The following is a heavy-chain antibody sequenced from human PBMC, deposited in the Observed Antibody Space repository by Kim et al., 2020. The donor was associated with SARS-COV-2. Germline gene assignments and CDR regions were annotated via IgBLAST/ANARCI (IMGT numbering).Heavy chain of an antibody. D-gene: IGHD3-22*01. CDR1: GGSISSSNW. CDR2: IYHSGST. V-gene: IGHV4-4*02. Sequence: SETLSLTCAVSGGSISSSNWWSWVRQPPGKGLEWIGEIYHSGSTNYNPSLKSRVTISVDKSKNQFSLKLSSVTAADTAVYYCARVAYYYDSSGYYFDYWGQGTLVTVSS. CDR3: ARVAYYYDSSGYYFDY. J-gene: IGHJ4*02.